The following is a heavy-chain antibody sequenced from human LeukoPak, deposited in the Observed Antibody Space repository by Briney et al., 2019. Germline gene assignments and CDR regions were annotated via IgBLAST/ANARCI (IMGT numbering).Heavy chain of an antibody. CDR2: IYTSGNT. V-gene: IGHV4-4*07. CDR3: ARDRGDYGGPDY. J-gene: IGHJ4*02. D-gene: IGHD4-23*01. Sequence: SETLSLTCTVSAGSISSYYWSWIRQPAGKGLKWIGRIYTSGNTNYNPSLKSRVTMSVDTSKNQFSLKLSSVTAADTAVYYCARDRGDYGGPDYWGQGTLVTVSS. CDR1: AGSISSYY.